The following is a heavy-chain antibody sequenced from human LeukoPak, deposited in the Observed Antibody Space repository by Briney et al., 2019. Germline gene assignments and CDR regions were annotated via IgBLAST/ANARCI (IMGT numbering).Heavy chain of an antibody. D-gene: IGHD3-22*01. CDR2: INWNGGST. V-gene: IGHV3-20*04. CDR1: GFTFDDYG. Sequence: GGSLRLSCAASGFTFDDYGMSWVRQAPGKGLEWVSGINWNGGSTGYADSVKGRFTISRDNAKNSLYLQMNSLRAEDTALDYCARDGGDYYDSSGYYYYFDYWGQGTLVTVSS. J-gene: IGHJ4*02. CDR3: ARDGGDYYDSSGYYYYFDY.